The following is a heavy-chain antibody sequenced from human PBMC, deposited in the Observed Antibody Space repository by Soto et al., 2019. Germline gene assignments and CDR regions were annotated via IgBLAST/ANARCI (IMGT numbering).Heavy chain of an antibody. J-gene: IGHJ5*02. Sequence: QLQLQESGSGLVKPSQTLSLTCAVSGGSISSGGYSWSWIRQPPGKGLEWIGYIYHSGSTYYNPSMKSRVTISVDRSKNQFSLKLSSVTAADTAVYYCATRCGPTGWFDPWGQGTLVTVTS. D-gene: IGHD2-21*01. V-gene: IGHV4-30-2*01. CDR3: ATRCGPTGWFDP. CDR2: IYHSGST. CDR1: GGSISSGGYS.